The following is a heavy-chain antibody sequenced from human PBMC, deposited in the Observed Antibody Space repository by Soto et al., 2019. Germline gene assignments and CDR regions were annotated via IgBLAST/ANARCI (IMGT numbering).Heavy chain of an antibody. D-gene: IGHD6-19*01. CDR3: AAADMGVAVPNWFDL. CDR1: GGSISSGGHY. Sequence: SETLSLTCAVSGGSISSGGHYWSWIRQHPGKGLEFIGNISYGGTAYYNPSPKSRLTLSIDKAENQFSLKLRSVTAADTAVYYRAAADMGVAVPNWFDLWGHGTLVTVSS. V-gene: IGHV4-31*11. J-gene: IGHJ5*02. CDR2: ISYGGTA.